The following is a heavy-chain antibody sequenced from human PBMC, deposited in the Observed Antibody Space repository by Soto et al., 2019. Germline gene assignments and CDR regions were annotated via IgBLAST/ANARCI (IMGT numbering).Heavy chain of an antibody. CDR1: GGSFSGYY. CDR3: ARAGRLGYCSSTSCYANWFDP. Sequence: SETLSLTCAVYGGSFSGYYWSWIRQPPGKGLEWIGEINHGGSTNYNPSLKSRVTISVDTSKNQFSLKLSSVTAADTAVYYCARAGRLGYCSSTSCYANWFDPWGQGTLVTVSS. D-gene: IGHD2-2*01. V-gene: IGHV4-34*01. CDR2: INHGGST. J-gene: IGHJ5*02.